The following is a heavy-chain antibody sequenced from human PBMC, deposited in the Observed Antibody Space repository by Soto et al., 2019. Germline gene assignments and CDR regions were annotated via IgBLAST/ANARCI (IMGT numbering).Heavy chain of an antibody. Sequence: GGSLRLSCVASGFTFSSYSMVWVRQAPGRGLEWVSYIFASGTTIYYADSVKGRFTVSRENAQNSLSLLINNLRAEDTAVYYCARDKDWAFDSWGKGTLVTVSS. J-gene: IGHJ4*02. V-gene: IGHV3-48*03. CDR2: IFASGTTI. CDR3: ARDKDWAFDS. CDR1: GFTFSSYS. D-gene: IGHD3-9*01.